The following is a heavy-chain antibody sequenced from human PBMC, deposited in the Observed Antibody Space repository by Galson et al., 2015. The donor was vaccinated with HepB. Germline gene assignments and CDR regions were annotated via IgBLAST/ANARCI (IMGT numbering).Heavy chain of an antibody. D-gene: IGHD6-13*01. J-gene: IGHJ6*02. CDR2: INQHGRET. Sequence: SLRLSCTASGFTFSNYWMSWVRQAPGKGLEWVANINQHGRETYYLDSVKGRFTISRDNAKNSLYLQMNSLRAEDTAVYYCARRLGFGSSSWYSRWDYYYGMDVWGQGTTVTVSS. CDR3: ARRLGFGSSSWYSRWDYYYGMDV. CDR1: GFTFSNYW. V-gene: IGHV3-7*01.